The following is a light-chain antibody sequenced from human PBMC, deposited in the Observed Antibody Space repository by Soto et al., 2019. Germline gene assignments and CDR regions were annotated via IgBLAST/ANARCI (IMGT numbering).Light chain of an antibody. CDR1: SSDVGGYNY. V-gene: IGLV2-14*03. CDR2: DVS. J-gene: IGLJ1*01. Sequence: QSALTQPASVSGSPGQSITISCSGTSSDVGGYNYVSWYQHYAGKAPKLMIYDVSKRPSGVSNRFSGSKSVNTASLTISGLQAGDEADYYCSSYTSSTTYVFGTATKLTVL. CDR3: SSYTSSTTYV.